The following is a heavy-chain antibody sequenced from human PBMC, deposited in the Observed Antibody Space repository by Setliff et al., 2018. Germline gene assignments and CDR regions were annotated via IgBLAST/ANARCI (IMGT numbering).Heavy chain of an antibody. V-gene: IGHV4-39*01. CDR2: IYYSGST. D-gene: IGHD2-2*01. J-gene: IGHJ6*02. CDR3: ARLVRDIVVVPAPGGDYYYYYGMDV. CDR1: GGSISSRSYY. Sequence: SETLSLTCTVSGGSISSRSYYWGWIRQPPGKGLEWIGSIYYSGSTYYNPSLKSRVTISVDTSKNQFSLNLSSVTAADTAVYYCARLVRDIVVVPAPGGDYYYYYGMDVWGQGTTVTVSS.